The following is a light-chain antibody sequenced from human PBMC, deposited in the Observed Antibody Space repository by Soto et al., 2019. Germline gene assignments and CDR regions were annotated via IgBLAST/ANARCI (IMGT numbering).Light chain of an antibody. Sequence: DIQMTPSPSSLSVSVGDRVTITCRASQSIGGFLNWYQQKLGKAPKLLIYAASSLQSGVPSRFSGSGSGTDFTLTISSLQPEDFATYYCQQSYSPPPVTFGQGTRLEIK. V-gene: IGKV1-39*01. CDR2: AAS. J-gene: IGKJ5*01. CDR3: QQSYSPPPVT. CDR1: QSIGGF.